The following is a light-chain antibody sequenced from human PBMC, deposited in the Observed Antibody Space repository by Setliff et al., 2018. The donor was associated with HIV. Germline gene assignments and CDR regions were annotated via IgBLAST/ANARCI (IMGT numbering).Light chain of an antibody. CDR1: SSNIGADND. V-gene: IGLV1-40*01. CDR2: GYS. CDR3: QSYDSRLSGYV. J-gene: IGLJ1*01. Sequence: QSVLTQPLSVSGAPGQTVTVSCTGNSSNIGADNDVHWYQQYPERAPRLVLYGYSIRPSGVADRFSGSRSGSSASLVITGLQGDDEADYYCQSYDSRLSGYVFGPGTKSPS.